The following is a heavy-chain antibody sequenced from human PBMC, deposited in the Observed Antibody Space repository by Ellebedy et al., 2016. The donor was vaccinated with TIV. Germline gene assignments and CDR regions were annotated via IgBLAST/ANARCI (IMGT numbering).Heavy chain of an antibody. V-gene: IGHV4-59*01. Sequence: SETLSLTCAVSGGSLSDNYWTWIRQAPGKGLEWIGYLYYTGSTNYNPSLKSRVTISVNTPRNQFSLKLSSVPTADTAVYYCVSSASMDAFDLWGQGTMVTVSS. CDR2: LYYTGST. D-gene: IGHD3-16*01. J-gene: IGHJ3*01. CDR3: VSSASMDAFDL. CDR1: GGSLSDNY.